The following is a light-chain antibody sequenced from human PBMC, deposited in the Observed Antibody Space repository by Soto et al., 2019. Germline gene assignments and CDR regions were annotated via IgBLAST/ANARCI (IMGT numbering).Light chain of an antibody. Sequence: DVQMTQSPSSLSAFVGDRVTITCRASQGIAPYLAWFQQKPGKVPKLLIYATSTLQSGVASRFSGSGSGTDFTLTISSLQPEDVAIYYCQKYNSAPLTFGGGTKVEIK. V-gene: IGKV1-27*01. CDR3: QKYNSAPLT. J-gene: IGKJ4*01. CDR1: QGIAPY. CDR2: ATS.